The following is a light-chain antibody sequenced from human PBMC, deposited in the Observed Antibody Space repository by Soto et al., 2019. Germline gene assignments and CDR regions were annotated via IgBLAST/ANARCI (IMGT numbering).Light chain of an antibody. Sequence: ETVLTQSPATLSLSPGERATLSCRASQSVRSDLVWYQQKPGQAPRLLIYDASNRAAGIPARFSGSGSGTDFTLTISSLEPEDSGVYYCQQRDSWPLTFGGGTKVEIK. CDR3: QQRDSWPLT. CDR1: QSVRSD. V-gene: IGKV3-11*01. J-gene: IGKJ4*01. CDR2: DAS.